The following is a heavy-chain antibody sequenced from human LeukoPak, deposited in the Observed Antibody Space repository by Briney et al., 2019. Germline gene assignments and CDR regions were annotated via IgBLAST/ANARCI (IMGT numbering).Heavy chain of an antibody. CDR3: AKDVPHNWFDT. Sequence: GGSLRLSCAASGITFGNNWMHWVRQGPGKGLVWISRINSDGGGAIYADSVKGRFTVSRDNAKNTLYLQMNSLRAEDTAGYYCAKDVPHNWFDTWGQGNLVNGSS. CDR2: INSDGGGA. J-gene: IGHJ5*02. V-gene: IGHV3-74*01. CDR1: GITFGNNW.